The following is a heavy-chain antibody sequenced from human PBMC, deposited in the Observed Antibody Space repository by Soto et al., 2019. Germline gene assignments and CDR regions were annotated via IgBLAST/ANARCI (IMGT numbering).Heavy chain of an antibody. CDR3: VRVLKSSGWDNDVFDI. CDR1: GFTFSSYW. J-gene: IGHJ3*02. D-gene: IGHD6-19*01. V-gene: IGHV3-74*03. Sequence: PVGSLRLSCAASGFTFSSYWMHWVRQAPGKGLVWVSRIDTYGSATKYADSVRGRFTISSDNAKNTMSLQMNSLRAEDTAVYYCVRVLKSSGWDNDVFDIWGQGTMDIVS. CDR2: IDTYGSAT.